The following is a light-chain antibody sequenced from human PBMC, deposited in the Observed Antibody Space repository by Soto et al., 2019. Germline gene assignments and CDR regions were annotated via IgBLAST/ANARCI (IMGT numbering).Light chain of an antibody. V-gene: IGKV1-5*03. CDR2: KTS. CDR1: QGIGVW. J-gene: IGKJ1*01. CDR3: QYYDNYSLT. Sequence: DIQLTQSPSTLSASVGDRVTITCRASQGIGVWLTWYQQKPGQATKFQIYKTSTLEYGVPSRFSGSGSGTEFTLTISSLQPDDFATYHCQYYDNYSLTFGQGTKVEIK.